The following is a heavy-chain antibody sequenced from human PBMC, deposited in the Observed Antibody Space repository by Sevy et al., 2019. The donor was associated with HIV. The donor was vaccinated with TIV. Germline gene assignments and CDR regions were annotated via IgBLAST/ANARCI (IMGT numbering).Heavy chain of an antibody. CDR1: GFTFDDHT. Sequence: GGYLRLSCAASGFTFDDHTMHWVRQPPGKGLEWVSLISWDGGSTYYADSVKGRFTISRDNSKNSLFLQMNSLGAEDTALYYCAKDMASEGGGAHYFDYWGQGTLVTVSS. CDR2: ISWDGGST. D-gene: IGHD3-16*01. J-gene: IGHJ4*02. CDR3: AKDMASEGGGAHYFDY. V-gene: IGHV3-43*01.